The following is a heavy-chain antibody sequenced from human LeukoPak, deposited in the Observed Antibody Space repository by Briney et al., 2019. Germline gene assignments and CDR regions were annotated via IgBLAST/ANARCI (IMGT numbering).Heavy chain of an antibody. V-gene: IGHV4-34*01. J-gene: IGHJ3*02. CDR2: INHSGST. CDR3: AKLEYSDAFDI. Sequence: SETLSLTCAVYGGSFSGYYWSWIRQPPGKGLEWIGEINHSGSTNYNPSLKSRVTISVDTSKNQFSLKLSSVTAADTAVYYCAKLEYSDAFDIWGQGTMVTVSS. CDR1: GGSFSGYY. D-gene: IGHD6-6*01.